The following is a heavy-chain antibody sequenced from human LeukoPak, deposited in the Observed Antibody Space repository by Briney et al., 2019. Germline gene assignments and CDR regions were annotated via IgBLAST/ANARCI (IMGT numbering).Heavy chain of an antibody. CDR1: GFAFGSDA. Sequence: PGGSLRLSCAASGFAFGSDAMNWVRQPPGKGLEWVADISGTGAATHYADSVKGRFHNPRDNSENTLYRQMNGRRAEDTAIYYCAKDRVGGYFVPIDSWGQGTLVTVSS. CDR3: AKDRVGGYFVPIDS. CDR2: ISGTGAAT. J-gene: IGHJ4*02. D-gene: IGHD3-9*01. V-gene: IGHV3-23*01.